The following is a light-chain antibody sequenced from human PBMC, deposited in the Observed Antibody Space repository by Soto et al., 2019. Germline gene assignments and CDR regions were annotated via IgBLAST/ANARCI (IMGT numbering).Light chain of an antibody. CDR1: SSDVGGYNY. Sequence: QSVLTQPASGSGSPGQSITISCTGTSSDVGGYNYVSWYQQHPGKAPKLMIYDVSNRPSGVSNRFSGSKSGNTASLTISGLQAQAEADYYCSSYTSSSTLVFGTGTNVTVL. CDR2: DVS. J-gene: IGLJ1*01. V-gene: IGLV2-14*01. CDR3: SSYTSSSTLV.